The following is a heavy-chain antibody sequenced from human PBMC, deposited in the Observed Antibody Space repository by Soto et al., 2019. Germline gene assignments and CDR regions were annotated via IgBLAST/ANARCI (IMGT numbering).Heavy chain of an antibody. CDR2: IYSGGST. CDR3: ATTSLYCSSTSCYEGGVPYYYYYMDV. CDR1: GFTVSSNY. Sequence: GGSLRLSCAASGFTVSSNYMSWVRQAPGKGLEWVSVIYSGGSTYYADSVKGRFTISRHNSKNTLYLQMNSLRAEDTAVYYCATTSLYCSSTSCYEGGVPYYYYYMDVWGKGTTVTVSS. D-gene: IGHD2-2*01. V-gene: IGHV3-53*04. J-gene: IGHJ6*03.